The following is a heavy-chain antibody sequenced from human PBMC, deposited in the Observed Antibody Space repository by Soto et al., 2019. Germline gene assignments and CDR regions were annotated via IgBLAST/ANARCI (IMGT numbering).Heavy chain of an antibody. V-gene: IGHV1-46*03. CDR2: INPSGDST. CDR3: GRVWTVTNLMDV. CDR1: GYTFTNYY. J-gene: IGHJ6*03. D-gene: IGHD4-17*01. Sequence: ASVKVSCKASGYTFTNYYMHWVRQAPGQGLEWMGIINPSGDSTSYAQKFQGRVTMTRDTSTSTVYMELSSLRFEDTAVYYCGRVWTVTNLMDVWGKGTTVTVSS.